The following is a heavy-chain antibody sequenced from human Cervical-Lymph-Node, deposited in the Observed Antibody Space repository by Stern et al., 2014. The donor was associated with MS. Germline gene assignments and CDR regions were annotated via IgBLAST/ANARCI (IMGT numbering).Heavy chain of an antibody. Sequence: QLQLQESGPGLVKPSETLSLTCTVSGDSMRNYYWSWIRQPPGKGLEWIGNIYYSGRTNYNPSLKSRVTLAVDTSKTQFSLMLNSVTAADTAVYYCARDVSPLFFWGQGTLVTVSS. D-gene: IGHD2-21*01. CDR1: GDSMRNYY. CDR2: IYYSGRT. V-gene: IGHV4-59*01. J-gene: IGHJ4*02. CDR3: ARDVSPLFF.